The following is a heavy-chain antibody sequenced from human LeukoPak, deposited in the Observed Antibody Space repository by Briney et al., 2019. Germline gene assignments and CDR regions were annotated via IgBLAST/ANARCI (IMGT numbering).Heavy chain of an antibody. V-gene: IGHV4-4*02. J-gene: IGHJ4*02. CDR1: GGSISRSNW. D-gene: IGHD3-22*01. CDR3: ARATFYYDGSGYRTFDS. CDR2: IFHSGST. Sequence: SGTLSLTCAVSGGSISRSNWWTWVRQFPGKGLEWIGEIFHSGSTNHNPSLKNRVIISVDKSKNQFSLKLSSVTAADTAVYYCARATFYYDGSGYRTFDSWGQGTLVTVSS.